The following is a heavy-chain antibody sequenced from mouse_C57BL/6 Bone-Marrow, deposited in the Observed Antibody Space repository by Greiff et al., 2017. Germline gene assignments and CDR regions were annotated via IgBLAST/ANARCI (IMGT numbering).Heavy chain of an antibody. V-gene: IGHV1-69*01. Sequence: QVQLQQPGAELVMPGASVKLSCKASGYTFTSYWMHWVKQRPGQGLEWIGEIDPSDSYTNYNRKFKGKSTLTVDKSSSTAYMQRISLTSEDSAVYYCARPFAYWGQGTLVTVSA. CDR3: ARPFAY. CDR2: IDPSDSYT. J-gene: IGHJ3*01. CDR1: GYTFTSYW.